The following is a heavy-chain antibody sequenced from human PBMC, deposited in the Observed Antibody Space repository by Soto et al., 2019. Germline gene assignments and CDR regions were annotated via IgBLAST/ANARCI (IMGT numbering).Heavy chain of an antibody. CDR1: GGSVNSGSYY. Sequence: QVQLQESGPGLVKPSETLSLTCSVSGGSVNSGSYYWSWIRQPPGKGLEWIGYIYYSGSTNYNPSLKSRVTISLATSKNQFSLSLNSVTAADTAVYYCARVGVTMIRGVDYWGQGTLVTVSS. J-gene: IGHJ4*02. D-gene: IGHD3-10*01. CDR3: ARVGVTMIRGVDY. CDR2: IYYSGST. V-gene: IGHV4-61*01.